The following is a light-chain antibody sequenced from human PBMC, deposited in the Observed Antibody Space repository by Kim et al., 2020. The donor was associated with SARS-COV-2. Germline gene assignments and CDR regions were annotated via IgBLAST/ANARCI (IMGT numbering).Light chain of an antibody. CDR3: QSYDSRLSCIVV. Sequence: VTISCTGCSSNSVPGSHVQWHQRLPGTAPNLLTYGNSNRPSGVPARFAGSKSGTSASQAITGLHAEDAAYYYCQSYDSRLSCIVVFGGGTQLTDL. CDR2: GNS. J-gene: IGLJ2*01. V-gene: IGLV1-40*01. CDR1: SSNSVPGSH.